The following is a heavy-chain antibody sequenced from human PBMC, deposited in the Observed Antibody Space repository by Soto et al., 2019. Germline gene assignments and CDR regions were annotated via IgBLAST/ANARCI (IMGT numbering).Heavy chain of an antibody. Sequence: SETLSLTCAVSGGSFTSNNWWTWVRQPPGQGLEWIGEIYRTGGTNYNPSLKSRVTISLDKSENQFSLSLHSLTPADTAVYFCARGVYGAYLDYWGQGALVTVSS. V-gene: IGHV4-4*02. J-gene: IGHJ4*02. CDR2: IYRTGGT. D-gene: IGHD3-10*01. CDR3: ARGVYGAYLDY. CDR1: GGSFTSNNW.